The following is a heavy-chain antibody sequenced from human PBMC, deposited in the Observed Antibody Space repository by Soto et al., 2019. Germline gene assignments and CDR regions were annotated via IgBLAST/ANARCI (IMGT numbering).Heavy chain of an antibody. CDR1: GGTFSSYA. CDR2: IIPIFGTA. Sequence: QVQLVQSGAEVKKPGSSVKVSCKASGGTFSSYAISWVRQAPGQGLEWMGGIIPIFGTANYAQKFQGRVTITADESTSTAYMELSSLRSEDTAVYYCSREKVGAYYYYYGMDVWGQGTTVTVYS. D-gene: IGHD1-26*01. J-gene: IGHJ6*02. CDR3: SREKVGAYYYYYGMDV. V-gene: IGHV1-69*01.